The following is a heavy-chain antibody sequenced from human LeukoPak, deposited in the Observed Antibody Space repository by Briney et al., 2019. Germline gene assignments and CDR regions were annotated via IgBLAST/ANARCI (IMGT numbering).Heavy chain of an antibody. V-gene: IGHV4-34*01. Sequence: SETLSLTCAVYGGSFSGYYWSWIRQPPGKGLEWIGEINHSGSTNYNPSLKSRVTISVDTSKNQFSLKLSSVTAADTAVYYCATLEIVVVPAARGKGLGDYYYMDVWAKGPRSPSP. D-gene: IGHD2-2*01. J-gene: IGHJ6*03. CDR2: INHSGST. CDR1: GGSFSGYY. CDR3: ATLEIVVVPAARGKGLGDYYYMDV.